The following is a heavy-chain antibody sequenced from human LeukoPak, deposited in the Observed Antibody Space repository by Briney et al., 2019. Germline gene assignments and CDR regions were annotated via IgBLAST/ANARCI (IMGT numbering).Heavy chain of an antibody. J-gene: IGHJ4*02. CDR1: GGPISSSNYY. Sequence: PSETLSLTCTVSGGPISSSNYYWGWIRQPPGKGLEWIGSIYYSGSIYYNPSLKSRVTISVDTSKNQFSLKLTSVTAADTAVYYCARQRGYCSGGSCYGMFDYWGQGTLVTVSS. CDR2: IYYSGSI. D-gene: IGHD2-15*01. V-gene: IGHV4-39*01. CDR3: ARQRGYCSGGSCYGMFDY.